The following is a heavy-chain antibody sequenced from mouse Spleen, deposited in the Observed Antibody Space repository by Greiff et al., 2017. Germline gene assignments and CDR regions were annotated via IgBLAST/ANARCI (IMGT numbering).Heavy chain of an antibody. CDR3: ANGNHWYFDV. Sequence: VQLQQSGPELVKPGASVKISCKASGYTFTDYYMNWVKQSHGKSLEWIGDINPNNGGTSYNQKFKGKATLTVDKSSSTAYMELRSLTSEDSAVYYCANGNHWYFDVWGAGTTVTVSS. D-gene: IGHD2-1*01. J-gene: IGHJ1*01. CDR2: INPNNGGT. CDR1: GYTFTDYY. V-gene: IGHV1-26*01.